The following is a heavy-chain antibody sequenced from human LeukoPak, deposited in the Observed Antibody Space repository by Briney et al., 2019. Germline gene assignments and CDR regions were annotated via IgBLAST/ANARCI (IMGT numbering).Heavy chain of an antibody. CDR1: GGTFSSYA. Sequence: SVKVSCKASGGTFSSYAISCVRQAPGQGLEWMGTIIPIFGIANYAQKFQGRVTITADKSTSTAYMELSSLRSEGTAVYYCARAKVYCSSTSCPQHWFDPWGQGTLVTVSS. D-gene: IGHD2-2*01. J-gene: IGHJ5*02. CDR2: IIPIFGIA. V-gene: IGHV1-69*04. CDR3: ARAKVYCSSTSCPQHWFDP.